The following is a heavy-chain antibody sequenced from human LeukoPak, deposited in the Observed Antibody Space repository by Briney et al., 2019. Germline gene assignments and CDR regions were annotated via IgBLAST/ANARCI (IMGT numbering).Heavy chain of an antibody. D-gene: IGHD1-1*01. CDR2: MNPNSGNT. CDR3: AREDGTGTTNWFDP. J-gene: IGHJ5*02. CDR1: GYTFTSYV. V-gene: IGHV1-8*02. Sequence: ASVKVSCKASGYTFTSYVVNWVRQATGQGLEWMGWMNPNSGNTGYAQKFQGRVTMTRNTSISTAYMELSSLRSEDTAVYYCAREDGTGTTNWFDPWGQGTLVTVSS.